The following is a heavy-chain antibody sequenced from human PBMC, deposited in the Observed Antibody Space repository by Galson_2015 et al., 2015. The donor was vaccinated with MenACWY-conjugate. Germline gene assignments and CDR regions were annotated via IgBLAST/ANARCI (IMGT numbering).Heavy chain of an antibody. D-gene: IGHD3/OR15-3a*01. CDR3: ARGLGAFEI. J-gene: IGHJ3*02. CDR2: VSYSGTP. CDR1: VGSIISDVYY. V-gene: IGHV4-39*07. Sequence: AILSLSCAVSVGSIISDVYYWGWIRRPPGEGLEWIGSVSYSGTPYSTPSLQSRATMTVDTSKNQFSLKLTSVTAADTAVYYCARGLGAFEIWGQGTMVTVSP.